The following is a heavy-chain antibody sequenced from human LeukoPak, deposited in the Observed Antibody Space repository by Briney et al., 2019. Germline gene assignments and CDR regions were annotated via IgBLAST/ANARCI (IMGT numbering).Heavy chain of an antibody. CDR2: IYNSGNT. D-gene: IGHD1-26*01. CDR3: ARDVHGWGPFDP. V-gene: IGHV4-31*03. J-gene: IGHJ5*02. CDR1: GGSISNGGYY. Sequence: SGTLSLTCTVSGGSISNGGYYWSWIRQHPGKGLEWIGYIYNSGNTYYNPSLMSRVTISEDTSKNQFFLKLSSVTAADTAVYYCARDVHGWGPFDPWGQGTLVTVSS.